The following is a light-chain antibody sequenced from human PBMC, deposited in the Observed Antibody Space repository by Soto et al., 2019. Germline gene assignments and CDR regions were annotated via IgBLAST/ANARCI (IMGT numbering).Light chain of an antibody. CDR1: SSNIGRNY. CDR2: RNN. V-gene: IGLV1-47*01. CDR3: AAWDDSLSAVV. Sequence: QSVLTQPPSASGTPGQRVTISCSGSSSNIGRNYVYWYQQLPGTAPKLLSYRNNQRPSGVPGRFSGSKSGTSASLAISGLRSEDEADYYCAAWDDSLSAVVFGGGTKLTVL. J-gene: IGLJ2*01.